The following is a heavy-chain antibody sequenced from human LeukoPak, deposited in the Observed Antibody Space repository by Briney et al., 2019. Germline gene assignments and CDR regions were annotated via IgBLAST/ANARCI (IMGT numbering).Heavy chain of an antibody. D-gene: IGHD4-23*01. CDR3: AKDKTRWAFDF. CDR1: GFTLSSYA. V-gene: IGHV3-23*01. CDR2: ISGSST. J-gene: IGHJ3*01. Sequence: PGGSLRLSCAASGFTLSSYAMSWARQAPGKGLEWVSAISGSSTNYADSVKGRFTISRDDSKNTLYLQMNSLRAEDTAVYYCAKDKTRWAFDFWGHGTIASLCS.